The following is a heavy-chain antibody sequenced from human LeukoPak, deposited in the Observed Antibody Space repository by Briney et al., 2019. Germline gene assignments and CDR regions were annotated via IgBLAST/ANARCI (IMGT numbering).Heavy chain of an antibody. CDR3: AKDPGCTSCFHGFDP. CDR2: ISGSGGST. V-gene: IGHV3-23*01. J-gene: IGHJ5*02. D-gene: IGHD2-2*01. CDR1: GFTFSSYA. Sequence: GASLRLSCAASGFTFSSYAMGWVRQAPGKGLEWVSAISGSGGSTYYADSVKGRFTISRDNSKNTLYLQMNSLRAEDTAVYYCAKDPGCTSCFHGFDPWGQGTLVTVSS.